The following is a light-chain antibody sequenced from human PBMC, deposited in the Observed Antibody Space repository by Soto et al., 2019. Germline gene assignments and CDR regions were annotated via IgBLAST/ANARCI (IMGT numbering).Light chain of an antibody. J-gene: IGLJ1*01. CDR3: ATWDSSLSAGL. Sequence: PGQKFTISCSGSSSNTGNNYVSWYQQLPGTAPKLLIYENDKRPSGIPDRFSGSKSGTSATLGITGLQTGDEADYYCATWDSSLSAGLFGTGTKVTVL. CDR1: SSNTGNNY. V-gene: IGLV1-51*02. CDR2: END.